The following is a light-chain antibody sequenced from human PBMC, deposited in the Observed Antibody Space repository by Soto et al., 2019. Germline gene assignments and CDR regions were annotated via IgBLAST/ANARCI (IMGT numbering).Light chain of an antibody. CDR1: QSVNLN. J-gene: IGKJ3*01. CDR2: GAS. CDR3: HHDHGCPRAT. V-gene: IGKV3-15*01. Sequence: EIMMTQSPGALSVSPGEGATLSCTASQSVNLNLAWYHQKHGQPPRLLLYGASTRATGIPVRFRGRGSGTEFTLTLSSRKSPDSAVYYWHHDHGCPRATFGPGKNVEIK.